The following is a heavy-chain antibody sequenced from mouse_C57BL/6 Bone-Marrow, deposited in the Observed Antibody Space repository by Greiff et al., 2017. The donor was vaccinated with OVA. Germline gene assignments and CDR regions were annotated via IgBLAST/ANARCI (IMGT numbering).Heavy chain of an antibody. D-gene: IGHD2-4*01. CDR2: IRNKANNHAT. V-gene: IGHV6-6*01. Sequence: EVQRVESGGGLVQPGGSMKLSCAASGFTFSDAWMDWVRQSPEKGLEWVAEIRNKANNHATYYAESVKGRFTISRDDSKSSVYLQMNSLRAEDTCIYYCTLRRTVYYFDYWGQGTTLTVSS. J-gene: IGHJ2*01. CDR3: TLRRTVYYFDY. CDR1: GFTFSDAW.